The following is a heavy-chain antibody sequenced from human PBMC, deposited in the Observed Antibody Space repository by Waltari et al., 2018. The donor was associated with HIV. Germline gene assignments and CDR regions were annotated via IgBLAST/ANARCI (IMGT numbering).Heavy chain of an antibody. CDR1: GFTFDDYA. CDR2: ISWNRGST. CDR3: AKGGVARSYYHYYGMDV. J-gene: IGHJ6*02. Sequence: EVQLVESGGGLVQPGRSLRLSCAASGFTFDDYAMNWVRQAPGKGLGWVSGISWNRGSTGYADSLKGRFTISRDNAKNSLYLQMNSLRAEDTALYYCAKGGVARSYYHYYGMDVWAQGTTVTVSS. D-gene: IGHD5-12*01. V-gene: IGHV3-9*01.